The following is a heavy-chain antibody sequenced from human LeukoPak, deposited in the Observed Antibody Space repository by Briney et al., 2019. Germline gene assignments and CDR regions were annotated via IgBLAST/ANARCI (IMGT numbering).Heavy chain of an antibody. CDR3: VAGYCSGDSCYSGPLQH. J-gene: IGHJ1*01. CDR2: VHSGDIT. CDR1: GFTVSSNH. V-gene: IGHV3-53*01. Sequence: GGSLRLSCAVSGFTVSSNHMSWVRQAPGKGLEWVSVVHSGDITYYADSVKGRFTISRGNSKNTLYLQMNSLRADDTAVYFCVAGYCSGDSCYSGPLQHWGQGTLVTVSS. D-gene: IGHD2-15*01.